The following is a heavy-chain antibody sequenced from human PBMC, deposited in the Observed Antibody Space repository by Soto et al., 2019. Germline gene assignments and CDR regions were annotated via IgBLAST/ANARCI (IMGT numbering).Heavy chain of an antibody. Sequence: QLQLQESGPGLVKPSETLSLTCTVSGGSISSNSFHWGWIRQPPGKGLEWIGSIYYSGSTYYSPSLKSRGTITVDTAKNLFSLKVSSVTAADTAVYYCARRERAAGTDWWFDPWGQGTLVTVSS. V-gene: IGHV4-39*01. CDR3: ARRERAAGTDWWFDP. J-gene: IGHJ5*02. CDR1: GGSISSNSFH. CDR2: IYYSGST. D-gene: IGHD6-13*01.